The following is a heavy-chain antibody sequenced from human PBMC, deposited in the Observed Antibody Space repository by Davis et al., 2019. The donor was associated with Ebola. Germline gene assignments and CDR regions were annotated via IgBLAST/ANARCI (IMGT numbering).Heavy chain of an antibody. J-gene: IGHJ4*02. CDR3: AKDLLQGSSARPYYFDY. Sequence: GESLKISCAASGFTFSSYAMSWVRQAPGKGLEWVSAISGSGGSTYYADSVKGRFTISRDNSKNTLYLQMNSLRAEDTAVYYCAKDLLQGSSARPYYFDYWGQGTLVTVSS. V-gene: IGHV3-23*01. CDR2: ISGSGGST. CDR1: GFTFSSYA. D-gene: IGHD6-6*01.